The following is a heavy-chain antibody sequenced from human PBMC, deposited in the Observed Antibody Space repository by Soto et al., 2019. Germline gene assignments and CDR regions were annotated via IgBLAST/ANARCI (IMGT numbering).Heavy chain of an antibody. CDR2: ISSSSSYI. D-gene: IGHD2-2*01. Sequence: PGGSLRLSCAASGFTFSSYSMNWVRQAPGKGLEWVSSISSSSSYIYYADSVKGRFTISRDNAKNSLYLQMNSLRAEDTAVYYCARDRVVPAAMRDNWFDPWGQGTLVTVSS. CDR1: GFTFSSYS. J-gene: IGHJ5*02. V-gene: IGHV3-21*01. CDR3: ARDRVVPAAMRDNWFDP.